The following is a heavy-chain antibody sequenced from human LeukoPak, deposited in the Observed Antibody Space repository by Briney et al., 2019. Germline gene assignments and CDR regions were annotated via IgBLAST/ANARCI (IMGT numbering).Heavy chain of an antibody. D-gene: IGHD6-13*01. V-gene: IGHV3-74*01. J-gene: IGHJ3*02. CDR3: AREIAAAGIYAFDI. CDR1: GFTFSSYW. Sequence: GGSLRLSCAASGFTFSSYWMHWVRQAPGKGLVWVSRINSDGSSTSYADSVKGRFTISRDNAKNTLYLQMNSLRAEDTAVYYCAREIAAAGIYAFDIWGQGTMVTVSS. CDR2: INSDGSST.